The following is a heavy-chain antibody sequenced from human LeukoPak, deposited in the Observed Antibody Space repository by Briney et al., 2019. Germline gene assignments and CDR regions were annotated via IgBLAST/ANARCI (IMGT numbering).Heavy chain of an antibody. Sequence: GGSLRLSCAASGFTFSSYSMNWVRQAPGKGLEWVSSISSSSSYIYYADSVKGRFTISRDNAKNSLYLQMNSLRAEDTAVYYCARDSDADYYNAYNWFDPWGQGTLVTVSS. CDR2: ISSSSSYI. V-gene: IGHV3-21*01. D-gene: IGHD3-10*01. CDR1: GFTFSSYS. J-gene: IGHJ5*02. CDR3: ARDSDADYYNAYNWFDP.